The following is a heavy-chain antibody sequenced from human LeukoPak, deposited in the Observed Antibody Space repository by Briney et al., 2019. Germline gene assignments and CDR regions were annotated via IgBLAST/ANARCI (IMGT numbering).Heavy chain of an antibody. V-gene: IGHV3-20*01. CDR3: ARERDYGDYVELDP. J-gene: IGHJ5*02. Sequence: GGSLRLSCAASGFTVSSNYMSWVRQAPGKGLEWVSGINWNGGSTGYADSVKGRFTISRDNAKNSLYLQMNSLRAEDTALYHCARERDYGDYVELDPWGQGTLVTVSS. D-gene: IGHD4-17*01. CDR2: INWNGGST. CDR1: GFTVSSNY.